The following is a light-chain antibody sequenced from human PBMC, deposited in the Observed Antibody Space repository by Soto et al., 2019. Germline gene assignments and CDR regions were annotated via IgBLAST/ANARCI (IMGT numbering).Light chain of an antibody. CDR3: QQFSSYPLT. CDR1: QSVSNNY. J-gene: IGKJ4*01. CDR2: GAS. V-gene: IGKV3-20*01. Sequence: IVLTKSPCTLSLSPGERATLSCRASQSVSNNYLAWYQQRPGQAPRLLIYGASNRATGIPDRFSGSGSGTDFTLTISRLEPEDFAVYYCQQFSSYPLTFGGGTKVDIK.